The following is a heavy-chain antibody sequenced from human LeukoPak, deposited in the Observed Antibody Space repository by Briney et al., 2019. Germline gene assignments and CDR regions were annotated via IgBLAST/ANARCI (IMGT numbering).Heavy chain of an antibody. V-gene: IGHV3-33*01. CDR2: IWYDGSNR. D-gene: IGHD5-18*01. J-gene: IGHJ4*02. CDR3: ARDPGRGYTYGYGFDY. Sequence: AGGSLRLSCAASRFTFSNYGMHWVRQAPGKGLEWVAVIWYDGSNRYYADSVKGRFTVSRDSSKNTLYLQMNNLRAEDTAVYYCARDPGRGYTYGYGFDYWGQGTLVTVSS. CDR1: RFTFSNYG.